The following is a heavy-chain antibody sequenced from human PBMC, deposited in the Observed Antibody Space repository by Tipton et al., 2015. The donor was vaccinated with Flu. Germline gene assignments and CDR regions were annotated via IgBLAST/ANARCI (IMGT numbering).Heavy chain of an antibody. CDR1: GGSISGFY. Sequence: TLSLTCTVSGGSISGFYWNWTRQPAGKGLEWIGHIHSSGSPSYNPSLKSRVTMSVDTSKNQFSLKLSSVTADDTAVYYCARGVGTSWYSTKWGQGTLVTVSS. V-gene: IGHV4-4*07. CDR2: IHSSGSP. D-gene: IGHD6-13*01. J-gene: IGHJ4*02. CDR3: ARGVGTSWYSTK.